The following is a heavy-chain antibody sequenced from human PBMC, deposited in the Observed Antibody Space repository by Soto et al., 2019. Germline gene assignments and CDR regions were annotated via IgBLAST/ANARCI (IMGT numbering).Heavy chain of an antibody. CDR3: ARGGYCSGGSCVSYYGMDV. D-gene: IGHD2-15*01. V-gene: IGHV1-69*13. CDR2: IIPIFGTA. J-gene: IGHJ6*02. CDR1: GGTFSSYA. Sequence: SVKFSCKSSGGTFSSYAIIWVRQAPGQGLEWMGGIIPIFGTANYAQKFQGRVTITADESTSTAYMELSSLRSEDTAVYYCARGGYCSGGSCVSYYGMDVWGQGTTVTVSS.